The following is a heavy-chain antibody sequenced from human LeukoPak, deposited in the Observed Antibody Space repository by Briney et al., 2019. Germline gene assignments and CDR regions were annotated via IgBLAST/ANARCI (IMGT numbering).Heavy chain of an antibody. Sequence: SQTLSLTCTLSGASISSESYYWTWIRQPAGKGLEWIGRIYNTGSTKYNPSLKSRVTISVDTSKNQFSLKLSSVTAADTAVYYCAREGSSSWRFDYWGQGTLVTVSS. V-gene: IGHV4-61*02. CDR3: AREGSSSWRFDY. CDR1: GASISSESYY. D-gene: IGHD6-13*01. CDR2: IYNTGST. J-gene: IGHJ4*02.